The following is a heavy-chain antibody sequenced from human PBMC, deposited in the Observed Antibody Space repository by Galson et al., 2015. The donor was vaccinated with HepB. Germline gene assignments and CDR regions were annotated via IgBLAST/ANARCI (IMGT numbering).Heavy chain of an antibody. Sequence: QSGAEEKKPGASVKVSCKASGYTFTSYGISWVRQAPGQGLEWMGWISAYNGNTNYAQKLQGRVTMTTDTSTSTAYMELRSLRSDDTAVYYCAREGTMVRGVNNYYYYYGMDVWGQGTTVTVSS. D-gene: IGHD3-10*01. CDR2: ISAYNGNT. CDR1: GYTFTSYG. CDR3: AREGTMVRGVNNYYYYYGMDV. V-gene: IGHV1-18*01. J-gene: IGHJ6*02.